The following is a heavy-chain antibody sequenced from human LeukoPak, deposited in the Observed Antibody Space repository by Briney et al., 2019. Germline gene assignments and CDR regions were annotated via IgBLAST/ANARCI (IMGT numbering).Heavy chain of an antibody. V-gene: IGHV4-34*01. CDR3: ASGGQLLSSRPFDY. CDR2: INHSGST. Sequence: SETLSLTCAVYGGSFSGYYWSWIRQPPGKGLEWIGEINHSGSTNYNPSLKSRVTISVDTSKNQFSLKLSSVTAADTAVYYCASGGQLLSSRPFDYWGQGTLVTVSS. CDR1: GGSFSGYY. J-gene: IGHJ4*02. D-gene: IGHD2-2*01.